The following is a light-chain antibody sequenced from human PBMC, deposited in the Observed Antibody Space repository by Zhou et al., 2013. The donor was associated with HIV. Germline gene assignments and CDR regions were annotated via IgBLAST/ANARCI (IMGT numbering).Light chain of an antibody. V-gene: IGKV3-11*01. J-gene: IGKJ2*01. CDR1: HSVNTY. CDR3: QQYANAPYT. Sequence: EIVLTQSPATLSLSPGERATLSCRASHSVNTYLAWYQQKPGQAPTLLIYGASNRALGVPDRFSGSGSGTDFTLRVARLQPEDSAVYYCQQYANAPYTFGQGTKLEIK. CDR2: GAS.